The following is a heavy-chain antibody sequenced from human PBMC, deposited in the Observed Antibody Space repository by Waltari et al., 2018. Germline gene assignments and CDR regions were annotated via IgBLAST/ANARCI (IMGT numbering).Heavy chain of an antibody. V-gene: IGHV4-34*02. CDR3: ARGPRDKWLGRYSGEYFHH. J-gene: IGHJ1*01. CDR1: GASLSDYF. CDR2: NSLKDVT. Sequence: QVQLQQWGATLLKPSETLSLTSAVYGASLSDYFWTWIRQSPGKGLEWIGENSLKDVTYYNPSLESRVSVHLDTSKNQFDLRLESVTAADTAIYYCARGPRDKWLGRYSGEYFHHWGPGTLVSVSA. D-gene: IGHD6-19*01.